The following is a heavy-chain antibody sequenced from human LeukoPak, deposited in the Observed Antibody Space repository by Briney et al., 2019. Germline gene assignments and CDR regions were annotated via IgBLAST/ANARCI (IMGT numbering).Heavy chain of an antibody. D-gene: IGHD5-18*01. J-gene: IGHJ4*02. CDR3: APEDTAMVEHLDFDY. CDR1: GFTFSSYN. V-gene: IGHV3-21*01. Sequence: GGSLRLSCAASGFTFSSYNMNWVRQAPGKGLEWVSSTTSSSSYIYYADSVKGRFTISRDNAKNSLYLQMDSLRAEDTAVYYCAPEDTAMVEHLDFDYWGQGTLVTVSS. CDR2: TTSSSSYI.